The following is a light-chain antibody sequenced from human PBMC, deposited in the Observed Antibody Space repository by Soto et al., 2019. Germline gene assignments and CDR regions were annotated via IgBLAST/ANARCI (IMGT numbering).Light chain of an antibody. Sequence: DIQMTQSPSSLSASVGDRVTITCRASQAIRNYLAWYQQEPGKVAKLLIYAASTLQLGVPSRFSGSASGTDFTLTISSLQPEDVATYYCPQYFSAPDTFGQGTNVEIK. CDR1: QAIRNY. CDR2: AAS. J-gene: IGKJ1*01. V-gene: IGKV1-27*01. CDR3: PQYFSAPDT.